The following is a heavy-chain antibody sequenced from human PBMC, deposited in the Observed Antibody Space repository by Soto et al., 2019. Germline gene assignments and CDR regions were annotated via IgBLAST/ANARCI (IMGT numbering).Heavy chain of an antibody. V-gene: IGHV6-1*01. Sequence: SQTLSLTCAISGDSVSSNSAAWNWIRQSPSRGLEWLGRTYYRSKWYNDYAVSVKSRITINPDTSKNQFSLQLNSVTPEDTAVYYCARKTRKLGYSGYETGGWFDPWGQGTLVTVSS. CDR2: TYYRSKWYN. CDR1: GDSVSSNSAA. CDR3: ARKTRKLGYSGYETGGWFDP. J-gene: IGHJ5*02. D-gene: IGHD5-12*01.